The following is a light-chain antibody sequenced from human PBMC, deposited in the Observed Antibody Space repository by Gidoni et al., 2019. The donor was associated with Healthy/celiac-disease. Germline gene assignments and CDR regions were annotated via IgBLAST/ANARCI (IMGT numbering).Light chain of an antibody. Sequence: QSVLTHPPSAPVAPGQSVTISCTGSSSNIGAGYAVHLYQQPPGTAPKLPVNGNSNRPSGVPDRFSGSKSGTSASLAITGLQAEDEADYYCQSYDSSLSAVVFGGGTKLTVL. CDR1: SSNIGAGYA. CDR2: GNS. J-gene: IGLJ2*01. V-gene: IGLV1-40*01. CDR3: QSYDSSLSAVV.